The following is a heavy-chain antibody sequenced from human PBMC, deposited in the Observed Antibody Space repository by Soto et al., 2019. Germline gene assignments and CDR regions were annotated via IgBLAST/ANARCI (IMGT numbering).Heavy chain of an antibody. CDR1: GYTFTSYG. Sequence: QVQLVQSGAEVKKPGASVMVSCKASGYTFTSYGISWVRQAPGQGLVWMGWISAYNGNTNYAQKLQGRVTRTTATYPIRADMELRSLRSDDPAVYYCARAPTRVVVPAAMSARPYYYGMDVWGRGTTVTVSS. CDR3: ARAPTRVVVPAAMSARPYYYGMDV. J-gene: IGHJ6*02. CDR2: ISAYNGNT. D-gene: IGHD2-2*01. V-gene: IGHV1-18*01.